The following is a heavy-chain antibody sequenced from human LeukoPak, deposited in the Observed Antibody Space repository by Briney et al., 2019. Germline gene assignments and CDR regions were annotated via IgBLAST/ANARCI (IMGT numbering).Heavy chain of an antibody. D-gene: IGHD1-26*01. CDR2: ISGSGGST. V-gene: IGHV3-23*01. J-gene: IGHJ4*02. CDR3: AREGGSYSNYFDY. Sequence: QSGGSLRLSCAASGFTFSRYGMSWVRQAPGKGLEWVSDISGSGGSTYYPDSVKGRFTISRDNAKNTLYLQMNSLKAEDTAIYYCAREGGSYSNYFDYWGQGTLVTVSS. CDR1: GFTFSRYG.